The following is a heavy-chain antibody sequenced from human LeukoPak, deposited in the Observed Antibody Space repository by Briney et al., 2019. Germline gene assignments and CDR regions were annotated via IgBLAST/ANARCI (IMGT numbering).Heavy chain of an antibody. J-gene: IGHJ4*02. CDR3: ARVPLQYNTATHFDS. CDR1: GGSISSDC. CDR2: ICDTGSI. V-gene: IGHV4-59*01. Sequence: SETLSLTCTVSGGSISSDCWSWIRQPPGKGLEWIVYICDTGSIKYNPSLESRVTISVDTSKNQFSLKLTSVTAAVTAIYYCARVPLQYNTATHFDSWGQGTLVTVSS. D-gene: IGHD1-14*01.